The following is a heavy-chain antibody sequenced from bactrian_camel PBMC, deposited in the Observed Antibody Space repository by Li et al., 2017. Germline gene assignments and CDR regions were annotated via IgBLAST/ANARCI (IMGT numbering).Heavy chain of an antibody. D-gene: IGHD2*01. CDR2: IRSDGHNT. CDR1: GFPSGVVG. V-gene: IGHV3S6*01. Sequence: HVQLVESGGDVVKPGGSLRLSCSASGFPSGVVGMNWVRQAPGKGLEWVAAIRSDGHNTVYTESLKGRFTISRDNAKNTLYLQMNSLKPEDTAMYYCAANFGPYCSGPYLARRANFLGQGTQVTVS. J-gene: IGHJ4*01.